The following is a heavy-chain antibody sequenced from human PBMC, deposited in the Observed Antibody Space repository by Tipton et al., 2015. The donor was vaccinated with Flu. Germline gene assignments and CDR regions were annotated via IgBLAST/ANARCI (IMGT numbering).Heavy chain of an antibody. CDR2: IRSKANSYAT. D-gene: IGHD6-13*01. CDR1: GFAFSGSA. J-gene: IGHJ6*02. CDR3: TVAAAGSDYYYYYGMDV. Sequence: SLRLSCAASGFAFSGSAMHWVRQASGKGLEWVGRIRSKANSYATAYAASVKGRFTISRDDSENTAYLQMNSLKTEDTAVYYCTVAAAGSDYYYYYGMDVWGLGTTVTVSS. V-gene: IGHV3-73*01.